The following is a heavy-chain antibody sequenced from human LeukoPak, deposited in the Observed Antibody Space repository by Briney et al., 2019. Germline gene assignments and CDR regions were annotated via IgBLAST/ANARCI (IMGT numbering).Heavy chain of an antibody. D-gene: IGHD3-22*01. CDR3: AACLTYYYDSSGYYAPDY. V-gene: IGHV3-66*01. CDR2: IYSGGST. CDR1: GFIFSSYG. Sequence: GGSLRLSCAASGFIFSSYGMHWVRQAPGKGLEWVSVIYSGGSTYYAVSVKGKFTISRDSSKNTLYLQMNSLRAEDTAVYYCAACLTYYYDSSGYYAPDYWGQGTLVTVSS. J-gene: IGHJ4*02.